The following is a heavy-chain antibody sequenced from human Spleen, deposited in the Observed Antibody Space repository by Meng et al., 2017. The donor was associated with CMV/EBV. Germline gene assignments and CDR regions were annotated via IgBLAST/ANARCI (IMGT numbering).Heavy chain of an antibody. J-gene: IGHJ4*02. CDR3: ARAHYYGSGSYYF. Sequence: VQVVLAGAEVKKTGASVQVSCKASGYTFTSYGISWVRQAPGQELEWMGWSSAYNGNTNSAQKLQGRVTMTTDTTTSTAYMELGSLRSDDTAVYYCARAHYYGSGSYYFWGQGTLVTVSS. CDR2: SSAYNGNT. CDR1: GYTFTSYG. V-gene: IGHV1-18*01. D-gene: IGHD3-10*01.